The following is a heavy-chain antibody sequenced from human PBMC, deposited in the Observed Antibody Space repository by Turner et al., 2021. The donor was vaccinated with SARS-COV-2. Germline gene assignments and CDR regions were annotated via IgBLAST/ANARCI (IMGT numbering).Heavy chain of an antibody. D-gene: IGHD1-26*01. J-gene: IGHJ4*02. Sequence: EVQLVESGGGLVQPGGSLGLSCAASGFTFSSYALHWVRQAPGKGLVWVARINGDGTSTSYADSEKGRFTISRDKAKNTLYVQMSSLRAEDTAVYYCARSSAGAIDYWGQGTLVTVTS. CDR3: ARSSAGAIDY. CDR1: GFTFSSYA. CDR2: INGDGTST. V-gene: IGHV3-74*01.